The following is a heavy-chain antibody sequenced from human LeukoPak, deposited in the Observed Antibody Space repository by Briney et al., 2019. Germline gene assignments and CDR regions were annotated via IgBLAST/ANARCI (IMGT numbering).Heavy chain of an antibody. Sequence: GGSLRLSCAASGFTFSSYWMSWVRQAPGKGLEWVANIKQDGSEKYYVDSVKGRFTISRDNAKNSLYLQMNSLRAEDTAVYYCARDLVEVAVAGYYYYGMDVWGQGTTVTVSS. J-gene: IGHJ6*02. CDR3: ARDLVEVAVAGYYYYGMDV. CDR1: GFTFSSYW. CDR2: IKQDGSEK. D-gene: IGHD6-19*01. V-gene: IGHV3-7*01.